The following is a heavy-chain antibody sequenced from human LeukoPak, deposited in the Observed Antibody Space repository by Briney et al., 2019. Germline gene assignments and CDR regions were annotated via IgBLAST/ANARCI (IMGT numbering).Heavy chain of an antibody. CDR1: GYTFSDYG. D-gene: IGHD2-21*02. J-gene: IGHJ4*02. CDR3: ARVRVIVVSDYCGGDCSSDY. Sequence: GASVKVSCKTSGYTFSDYGISWVRQAPGQGLEWMGWISPYNGNRNYAQKVQGRVTITTDTSTSTAYMELRSLRSDDTAVYYCARVRVIVVSDYCGGDCSSDYWGQGTLITVPS. V-gene: IGHV1-18*01. CDR2: ISPYNGNR.